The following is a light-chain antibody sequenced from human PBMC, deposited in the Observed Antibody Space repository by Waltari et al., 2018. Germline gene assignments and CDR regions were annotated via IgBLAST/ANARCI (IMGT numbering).Light chain of an antibody. J-gene: IGLJ3*02. CDR3: QSYDTSLSVV. V-gene: IGLV1-40*01. CDR1: GSNIGAGHD. CDR2: GSS. Sequence: QSVLTQPPSVSGAPGQRVTIPCTGSGSNIGAGHDVSWYQQLPRAAPKLLIYGSSSRPLGVPDRFFGSTSGTSASLAIIGLQAEDEADYYCQSYDTSLSVVFGGGTKLTVL.